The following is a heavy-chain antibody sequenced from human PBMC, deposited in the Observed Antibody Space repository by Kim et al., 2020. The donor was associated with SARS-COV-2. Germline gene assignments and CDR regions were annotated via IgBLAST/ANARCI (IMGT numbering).Heavy chain of an antibody. Sequence: ASVKVSCKASGYTFTSYGISWVRQAPGQGLEWMGWISAYNGNTNYAQKLQGRVTMTTDTSTSTAYMELRSLRSDDTAVYYCARVRSDSNLNLFDYWGQGTLVTVSS. D-gene: IGHD4-4*01. CDR1: GYTFTSYG. V-gene: IGHV1-18*01. CDR2: ISAYNGNT. CDR3: ARVRSDSNLNLFDY. J-gene: IGHJ4*02.